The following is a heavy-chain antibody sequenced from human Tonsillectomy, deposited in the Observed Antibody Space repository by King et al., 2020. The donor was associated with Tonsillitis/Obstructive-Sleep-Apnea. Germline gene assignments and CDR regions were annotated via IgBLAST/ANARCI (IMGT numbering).Heavy chain of an antibody. V-gene: IGHV4-61*01. D-gene: IGHD1/OR15-1a*01. CDR3: ARVPTNWDKYYYYLDV. CDR2: IFYSGST. J-gene: IGHJ6*03. CDR1: GGSISSTSYY. Sequence: HVQLQESGPGLVQPSETLSLTCTVSGGSISSTSYYWSWIRQPPGKGLEWIGYIFYSGSTNYNPSLKSRVSLSVDTSKSQVSLNLISLTAADTAVYYCARVPTNWDKYYYYLDVWGEGTMVTVSS.